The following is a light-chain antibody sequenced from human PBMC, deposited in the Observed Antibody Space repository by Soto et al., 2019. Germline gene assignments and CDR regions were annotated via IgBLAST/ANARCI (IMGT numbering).Light chain of an antibody. J-gene: IGLJ2*01. CDR2: DVT. CDR1: SSDVGSHNL. V-gene: IGLV2-14*02. Sequence: QSALTQPASVSGSPGQSITISCTGTSSDVGSHNLVSWYQQHPGKAPKLMIYDVTNRPSGVSNRFSGSKSGNTASLTISGLQAEDEADYYSSSYASTTTVVFGGGTKLTVL. CDR3: SSYASTTTVV.